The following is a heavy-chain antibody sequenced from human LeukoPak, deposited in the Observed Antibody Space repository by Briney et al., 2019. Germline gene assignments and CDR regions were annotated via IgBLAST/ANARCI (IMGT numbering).Heavy chain of an antibody. CDR2: IYYSGSI. CDR1: GGSISRGGYY. D-gene: IGHD5-18*01. Sequence: SETLSLTCTVSGGSISRGGYYWSWIRQHPGKGLEYIGYIYYSGSIYYNPSLKRRVTISLDPSKNQFSLMLSSVTAADTAVYYCARDRGYSYGCDAFDIWGQGTMVTVSS. J-gene: IGHJ3*02. CDR3: ARDRGYSYGCDAFDI. V-gene: IGHV4-31*03.